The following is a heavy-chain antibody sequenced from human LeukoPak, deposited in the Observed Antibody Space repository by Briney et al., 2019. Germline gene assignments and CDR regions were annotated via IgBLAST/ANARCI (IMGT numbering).Heavy chain of an antibody. V-gene: IGHV3-48*04. CDR3: ARGRSSSSRGEDY. J-gene: IGHJ4*02. D-gene: IGHD6-6*01. Sequence: PGGSLRLSCAASGFTFSSYSMNWVRQAPGKGLEWVSYISSSSSTIYYADSVKGRFTISRDNAKNSLYLQMDSLRAEDTAVYYCARGRSSSSRGEDYWGQGTLVTVYS. CDR1: GFTFSSYS. CDR2: ISSSSSTI.